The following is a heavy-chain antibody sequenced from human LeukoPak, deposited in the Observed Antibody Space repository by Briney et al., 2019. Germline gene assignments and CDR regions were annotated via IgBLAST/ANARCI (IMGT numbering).Heavy chain of an antibody. CDR2: ISYDGTKT. CDR1: GFSFSGSG. CDR3: ARAEDYYDILTGYSNFYWYFDL. J-gene: IGHJ2*01. D-gene: IGHD3-9*01. V-gene: IGHV3-30*03. Sequence: GGSLRLSCAASGFSFSGSGMHWVRQAPGKGLEWVALISYDGTKTFYPDSVKGRFTISRDNSRSTLYLEMSGLKTEDTAVYYCARAEDYYDILTGYSNFYWYFDLWGRGTLVTVSS.